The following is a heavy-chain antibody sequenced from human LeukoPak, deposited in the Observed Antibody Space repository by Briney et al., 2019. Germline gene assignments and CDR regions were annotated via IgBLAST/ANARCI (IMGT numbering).Heavy chain of an antibody. D-gene: IGHD3-10*01. J-gene: IGHJ4*02. CDR1: GGSFSGYY. CDR3: ARVGLRYYGSGRGPFDY. V-gene: IGHV4-34*01. Sequence: PSETLSLTCAVYGGSFSGYYWSWIRQPPGKGLEWIGEINHSGSTNYNPSLKSRVTISVDTSKNQFSLKLSSVTAADTAVYYCARVGLRYYGSGRGPFDYWAREPWSPSPQ. CDR2: INHSGST.